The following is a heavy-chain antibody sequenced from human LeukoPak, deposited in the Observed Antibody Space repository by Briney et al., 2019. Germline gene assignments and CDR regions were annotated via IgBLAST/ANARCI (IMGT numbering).Heavy chain of an antibody. Sequence: GGSLRLSCAASGFTFSGSAIHWVRQASGKGLEWVGRMRTKANSYATAYAASVKGRFTISRDDSKNTAYLQMNSLKTEDTAVYYCTRLGIAAAGSDHWGQGTLVTVSS. CDR3: TRLGIAAAGSDH. CDR1: GFTFSGSA. V-gene: IGHV3-73*01. J-gene: IGHJ4*02. CDR2: MRTKANSYAT. D-gene: IGHD6-13*01.